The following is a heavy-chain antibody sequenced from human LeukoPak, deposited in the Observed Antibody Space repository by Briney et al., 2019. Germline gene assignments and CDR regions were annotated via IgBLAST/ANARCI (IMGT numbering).Heavy chain of an antibody. CDR2: ISYDGSNK. CDR3: ARSSSYYDFWSGYYTGGDY. D-gene: IGHD3-3*01. J-gene: IGHJ4*02. V-gene: IGHV3-30*19. Sequence: GGSLRLSCAASGFTFSSYGMHWVRQAPGKGLEWVAVISYDGSNKYYADSVKGRFTISRDNSKNMLYLQMNSLRAEDTAVYYCARSSSYYDFWSGYYTGGDYWGQGTLVTVSS. CDR1: GFTFSSYG.